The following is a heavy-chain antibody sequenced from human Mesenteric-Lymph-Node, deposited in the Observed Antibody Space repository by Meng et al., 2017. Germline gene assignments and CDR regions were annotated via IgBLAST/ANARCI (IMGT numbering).Heavy chain of an antibody. Sequence: ASVKVSCKASGYTFTSYGISWVRQAPGQGLEWMGWISTYNGNTNYEQKLQGRVTMTTDTSTSTAYMELRSLRSDDTAVYYCARSLSPALDYYFDYWGQGTLVTVSS. CDR2: ISTYNGNT. J-gene: IGHJ4*02. CDR3: ARSLSPALDYYFDY. V-gene: IGHV1-18*01. CDR1: GYTFTSYG. D-gene: IGHD3-9*01.